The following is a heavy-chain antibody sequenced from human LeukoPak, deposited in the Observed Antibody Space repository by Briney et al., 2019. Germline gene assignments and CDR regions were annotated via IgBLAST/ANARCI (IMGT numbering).Heavy chain of an antibody. J-gene: IGHJ6*02. CDR2: IYYSGST. V-gene: IGHV4-31*03. CDR1: GGSISSGGYY. Sequence: SETLSLTCTVSGGSISSGGYYWSWIRQHPGKGLEWIGYIYYSGSTYYNPSLKSRVTISVDTSKNQFSLKLSSVTAADTSVYYCAGYCSSTSCPLPDYYYYYGMDVWGQGTTVTVSS. CDR3: AGYCSSTSCPLPDYYYYYGMDV. D-gene: IGHD2-2*01.